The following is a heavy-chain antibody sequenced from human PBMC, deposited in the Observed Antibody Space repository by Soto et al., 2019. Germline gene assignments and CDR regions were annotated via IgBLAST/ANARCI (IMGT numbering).Heavy chain of an antibody. D-gene: IGHD4-4*01. Sequence: ASVKVSCKASGYTFTSYDINWVRQATGQGLEWMGWISAYYGNTNYAQKLQGRVTMTTDTSTSTAYMELRSLRSDDTAVYYCARVRATVTTPFDYWGQGTLVTVSS. CDR1: GYTFTSYD. V-gene: IGHV1-18*01. CDR2: ISAYYGNT. J-gene: IGHJ4*02. CDR3: ARVRATVTTPFDY.